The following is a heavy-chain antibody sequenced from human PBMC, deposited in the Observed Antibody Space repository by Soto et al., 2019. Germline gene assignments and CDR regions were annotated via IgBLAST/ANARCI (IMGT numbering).Heavy chain of an antibody. CDR1: GFTFDDFA. Sequence: EVQLVESGGGLVQPGRSLRLSCAASGFTFDDFAMHWVRRVPGKCLEWVSSITWNSNVIGYADSVNGRFTISRDNAKNSRYLQMNRLRPEDTAFYYCTRGGPDAFCGGGRCYFDYWGQGTPVTVSS. CDR3: TRGGPDAFCGGGRCYFDY. CDR2: ITWNSNVI. D-gene: IGHD2-15*01. J-gene: IGHJ4*02. V-gene: IGHV3-9*01.